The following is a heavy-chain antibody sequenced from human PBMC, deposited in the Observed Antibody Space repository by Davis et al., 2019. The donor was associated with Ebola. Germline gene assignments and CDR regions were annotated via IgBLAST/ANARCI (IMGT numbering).Heavy chain of an antibody. CDR3: ARRRYQLSTASWDYFDY. CDR1: GYTFTSYW. V-gene: IGHV5-10-1*01. J-gene: IGHJ4*02. D-gene: IGHD2-2*01. CDR2: IDPSDSYT. Sequence: PGGSLRLSCKGSGYTFTSYWISWVRQMPGKGLEWMGRIDPSDSYTNYSPSFQGHVTISADKSISTAYLQWSSLKASDTAMYYCARRRYQLSTASWDYFDYWGQGTLVTVSS.